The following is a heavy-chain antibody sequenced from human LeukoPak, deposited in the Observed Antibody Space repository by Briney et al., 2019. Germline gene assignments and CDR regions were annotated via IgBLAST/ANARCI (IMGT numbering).Heavy chain of an antibody. CDR3: ARHGGSGSFDY. CDR2: SYYSGTT. Sequence: SKTLSLTCTVSGGSISTYYWSWIRQPPGKGLEWIGYSYYSGTTTPHPSLKSRVTISVDPSKNQFPLRLTSVTAADTAVYYCARHGGSGSFDYWGQGTLVTVSS. CDR1: GGSISTYY. D-gene: IGHD3-3*01. V-gene: IGHV4-59*08. J-gene: IGHJ4*02.